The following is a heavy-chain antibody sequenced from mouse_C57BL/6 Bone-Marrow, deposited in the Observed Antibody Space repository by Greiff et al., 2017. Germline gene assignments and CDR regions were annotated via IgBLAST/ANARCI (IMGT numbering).Heavy chain of an antibody. V-gene: IGHV2-2*01. CDR1: GFSLTSYG. Sequence: QVQLKESGPGLVQPSQSLSITCTVSGFSLTSYGVHWVRQSPGKGLEWLGVIWSGGSTDYNAAFISRLSISKDNSKSQVFFKMNSLQADDTAIYYCARKGVAPYYDAMDYWGQGTSVTVSS. J-gene: IGHJ4*01. CDR2: IWSGGST. D-gene: IGHD1-1*01. CDR3: ARKGVAPYYDAMDY.